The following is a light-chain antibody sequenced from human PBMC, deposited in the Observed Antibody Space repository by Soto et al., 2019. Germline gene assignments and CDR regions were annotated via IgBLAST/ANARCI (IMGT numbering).Light chain of an antibody. Sequence: DIQLTQSPSFLSASVGDRVTVSCRASQNISTSFAWFQQKAGKVPQLLVYPASTLQDGVPSRFSGSGSGTYFTLTINYLQAEDFATYACQHLLTYSFSFGQGTKFDIK. CDR3: QHLLTYSFS. V-gene: IGKV1-9*01. CDR1: QNISTS. CDR2: PAS. J-gene: IGKJ2*03.